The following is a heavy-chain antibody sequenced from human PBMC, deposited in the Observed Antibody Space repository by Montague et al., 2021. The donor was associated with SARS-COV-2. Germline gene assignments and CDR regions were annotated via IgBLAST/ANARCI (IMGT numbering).Heavy chain of an antibody. Sequence: SETLSLTCTVSGGSISSNYWSWIRQPPGKGLEWIGYIYYSGSTNYNPSLKSRVTISLDTSMNQFSLTRSSAAAAAAAVYYCARGTGTGSISLVGVIISGPVFAIWGQGTMVTVSS. D-gene: IGHD3-3*01. CDR2: IYYSGST. V-gene: IGHV4-59*12. CDR3: ARGTGTGSISLVGVIISGPVFAI. J-gene: IGHJ3*02. CDR1: GGSISSNY.